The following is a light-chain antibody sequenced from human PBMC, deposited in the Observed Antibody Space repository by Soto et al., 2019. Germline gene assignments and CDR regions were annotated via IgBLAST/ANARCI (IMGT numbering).Light chain of an antibody. Sequence: EIVLTQSPATLSLSPAERATLSCRASQSISSYLAWYQQRPGQAPRLLIYDASNRATGIPARFSGSGSGTDFTLTISSLEPEDFAVYYCQLRTSWPKWAFGQGTKVEIK. CDR1: QSISSY. CDR3: QLRTSWPKWA. CDR2: DAS. J-gene: IGKJ1*01. V-gene: IGKV3-11*01.